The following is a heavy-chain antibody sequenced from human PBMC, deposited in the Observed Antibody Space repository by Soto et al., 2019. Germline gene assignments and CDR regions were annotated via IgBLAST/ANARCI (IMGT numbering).Heavy chain of an antibody. J-gene: IGHJ6*02. V-gene: IGHV5-51*01. D-gene: IGHD2-2*01. CDR2: IYPGDSDT. CDR1: GYSFTSYS. Sequence: PGESLKISCKGSGYSFTSYSIGWVRQMPGKGLEWMGIIYPGDSDTRYSPSFQGQVTISADQSISTAYLQWSSLKASDTAMYHCARALGYFISTSCYYYYGMDVWGQGPTVTVSS. CDR3: ARALGYFISTSCYYYYGMDV.